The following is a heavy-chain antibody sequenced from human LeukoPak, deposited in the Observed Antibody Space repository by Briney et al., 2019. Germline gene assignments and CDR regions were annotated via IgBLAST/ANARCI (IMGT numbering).Heavy chain of an antibody. V-gene: IGHV3-30-3*01. CDR2: ISYDGSNK. CDR1: GFTFSSYA. CDR3: AKVMTTVTPFDY. Sequence: GGSLRLSCAASGFTFSSYAMHWVRQAPGKGLEWVAVISYDGSNKYYADSVKGRFTISRDNSKNTLYLQMNSLRAEDTAVYYCAKVMTTVTPFDYWGQGTLVTVSS. J-gene: IGHJ4*02. D-gene: IGHD4-11*01.